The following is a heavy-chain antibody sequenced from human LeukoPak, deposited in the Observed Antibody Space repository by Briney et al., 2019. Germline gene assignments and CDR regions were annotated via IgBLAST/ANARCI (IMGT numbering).Heavy chain of an antibody. D-gene: IGHD3-10*02. CDR1: GFTFSSYG. Sequence: GGSLRLSCAASGFTFSSYGMSWVRQAPGKGLEWVSAISGSGGNTYYADSVKGRFTISRDNSKNSLYLQMNSLRAEDTAVYYCAELGITMIGGVWGKGTTVTISS. CDR3: AELGITMIGGV. V-gene: IGHV3-23*01. J-gene: IGHJ6*04. CDR2: ISGSGGNT.